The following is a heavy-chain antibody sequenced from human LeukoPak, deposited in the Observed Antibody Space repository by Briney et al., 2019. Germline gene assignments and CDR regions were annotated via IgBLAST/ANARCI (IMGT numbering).Heavy chain of an antibody. D-gene: IGHD3-22*01. CDR1: GFIFSNYW. Sequence: PGGSLRLSCAASGFIFSNYWMNWVRQVPGKGLMWVSRMNSDGSSRTYADSVKGRFTISRDNAKNTLYLQMNSLRAEDTAVYYCARDLYRIVVVPHYFDYWGQGTLVTVSS. CDR2: MNSDGSSR. J-gene: IGHJ4*02. CDR3: ARDLYRIVVVPHYFDY. V-gene: IGHV3-74*01.